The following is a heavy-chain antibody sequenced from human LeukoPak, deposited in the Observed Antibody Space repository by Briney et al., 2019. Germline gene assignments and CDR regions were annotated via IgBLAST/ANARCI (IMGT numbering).Heavy chain of an antibody. CDR3: AQSPYVGDHGGPSA. CDR1: GFTFSSYA. V-gene: IGHV3-23*01. D-gene: IGHD4-23*01. CDR2: ISGGGGNT. Sequence: GGSLRLSCAGSGFTFSSYAMSWVRQAPGKGPEWVSAISGGGGNTYYADSVKGWFTISRDDSKNTLFLQMNSLRVEDTAVYYCAQSPYVGDHGGPSAWGQGTLVTVSS. J-gene: IGHJ5*02.